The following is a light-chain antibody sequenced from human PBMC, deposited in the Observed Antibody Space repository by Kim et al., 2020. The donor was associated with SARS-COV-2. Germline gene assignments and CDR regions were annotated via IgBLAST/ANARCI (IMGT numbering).Light chain of an antibody. J-gene: IGLJ2*01. CDR3: SSYTSSSTLV. CDR2: DVS. Sequence: SITISCTGTISDVGGYNYVSWYQQHPGKAPKLMIYDVSNRPSGVSNRFSGSKSGNTASLTISGLQAEDEADYYCSSYTSSSTLVFGGGTQLTVL. V-gene: IGLV2-14*03. CDR1: ISDVGGYNY.